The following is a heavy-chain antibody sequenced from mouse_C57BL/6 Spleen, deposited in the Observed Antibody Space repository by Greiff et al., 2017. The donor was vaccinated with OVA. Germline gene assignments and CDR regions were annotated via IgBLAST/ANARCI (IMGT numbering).Heavy chain of an antibody. J-gene: IGHJ2*01. CDR2: ISTYYGDA. Sequence: VHLVESGPELVRPGVSVKISCKGSGYTFTDYAMHWVKQSHAKSLEWIGVISTYYGDASYNQKFKDKATMTVDKSSSTAYMELARLTSEDSAVYYCARKALTGTDFDYWGQGTTLTVSS. CDR3: ARKALTGTDFDY. D-gene: IGHD4-1*01. V-gene: IGHV1-67*01. CDR1: GYTFTDYA.